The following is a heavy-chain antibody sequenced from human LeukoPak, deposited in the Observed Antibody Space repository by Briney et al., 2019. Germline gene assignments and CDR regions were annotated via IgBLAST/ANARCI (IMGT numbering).Heavy chain of an antibody. J-gene: IGHJ4*02. CDR3: ARPRYCSGGSCYISFDY. Sequence: GESLKISCKGSGYNFTPYWIVWVPQMPGKGLEWMGMTFPGHSYSIYSPSFQGQVTISADKSISTAYLQWSSLKASDTAMYYCARPRYCSGGSCYISFDYWGQRTLVTVSS. CDR1: GYNFTPYW. V-gene: IGHV5-51*01. D-gene: IGHD2-15*01. CDR2: TFPGHSYS.